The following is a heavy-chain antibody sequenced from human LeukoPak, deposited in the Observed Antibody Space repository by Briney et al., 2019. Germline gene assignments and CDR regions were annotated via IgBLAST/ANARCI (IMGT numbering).Heavy chain of an antibody. Sequence: GGSLRLSCSASGFNFSSYAMHWVRQAPGKGLEYVSAISSNGGSTYYADSVKGRFTISRDNSKNTLYLQMSSLRAEDTAVYYCAILGGSGTAIDYWGQGTLVTVSS. CDR1: GFNFSSYA. D-gene: IGHD3-10*01. V-gene: IGHV3-64D*06. J-gene: IGHJ4*02. CDR3: AILGGSGTAIDY. CDR2: ISSNGGST.